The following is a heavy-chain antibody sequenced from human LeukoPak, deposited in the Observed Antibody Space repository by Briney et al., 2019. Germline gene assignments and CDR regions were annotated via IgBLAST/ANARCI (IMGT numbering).Heavy chain of an antibody. CDR2: IKSKTDGGTT. V-gene: IGHV3-15*01. CDR3: TTGPEYNWNYVGGRFDY. D-gene: IGHD1-7*01. J-gene: IGHJ4*02. Sequence: GGSLRLSCAASGFTFSNAWMSWVRQAPGKGLEWVGRIKSKTDGGTTDYAAPVKGRFTISRDDSKNTLYLQMNSLKTEDTAAYYCTTGPEYNWNYVGGRFDYWGQGTLVTVSS. CDR1: GFTFSNAW.